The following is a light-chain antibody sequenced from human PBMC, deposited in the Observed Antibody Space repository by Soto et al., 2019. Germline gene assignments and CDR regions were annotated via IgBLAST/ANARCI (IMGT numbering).Light chain of an antibody. Sequence: EIGLTQSPCTLSLSTGERAALSCGASQSVSSNYLAWYQQKPGLAPRLLIYDASRRATGIPDRFSGSGSGADFILSISRLEPEDFAVYYCQQYGSSPWTFGQGTKVDIK. J-gene: IGKJ1*01. CDR2: DAS. V-gene: IGKV3D-20*01. CDR3: QQYGSSPWT. CDR1: QSVSSNY.